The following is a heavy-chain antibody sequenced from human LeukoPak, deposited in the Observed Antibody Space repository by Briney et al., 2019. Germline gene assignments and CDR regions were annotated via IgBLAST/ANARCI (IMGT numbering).Heavy chain of an antibody. CDR3: ANNEQLVASFDY. D-gene: IGHD6-6*01. CDR2: IIPIFGSS. CDR1: GGTFSGYA. Sequence: ASVKVSCKASGGTFSGYAISWVRQAPGQGLEWMGGIIPIFGSSNYAQKFQGRVTITADESTTTAYMELSSLRAEDTAVYYCANNEQLVASFDYWGQGTLVTVSS. V-gene: IGHV1-69*13. J-gene: IGHJ4*02.